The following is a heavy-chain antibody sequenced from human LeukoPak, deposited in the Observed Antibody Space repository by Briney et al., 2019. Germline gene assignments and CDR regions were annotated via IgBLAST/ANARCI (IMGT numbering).Heavy chain of an antibody. V-gene: IGHV4-59*11. CDR1: GGSISSHY. D-gene: IGHD6-19*01. CDR2: IYYSGST. J-gene: IGHJ6*02. CDR3: ARARVSDYYYGMDV. Sequence: SETLSLTCTVSGGSISSHYWSWIRQPPGKGLEWIGYIYYSGSTNYNPSLKGRVTISVDTSKNQFSLKLSSVTAADTAVYYCARARVSDYYYGMDVWGQGTTVTVSS.